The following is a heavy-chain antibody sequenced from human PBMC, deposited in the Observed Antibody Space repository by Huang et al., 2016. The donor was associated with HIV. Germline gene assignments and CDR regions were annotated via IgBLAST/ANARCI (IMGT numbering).Heavy chain of an antibody. CDR1: GDSVSSHY. D-gene: IGHD6-19*01. CDR3: VRDQGRLAVGGIDNWFDP. V-gene: IGHV4-59*02. Sequence: QVRLQESGPGLVKLSETLSLSCTVSGDSVSSHYWGWIRTPPGKGLEWIGSVYDSGTTKYNPRLQSRITISGDTSKNGFSLNITSVSAADTAMYFCVRDQGRLAVGGIDNWFDPWGQGALVTVSS. J-gene: IGHJ5*02. CDR2: VYDSGTT.